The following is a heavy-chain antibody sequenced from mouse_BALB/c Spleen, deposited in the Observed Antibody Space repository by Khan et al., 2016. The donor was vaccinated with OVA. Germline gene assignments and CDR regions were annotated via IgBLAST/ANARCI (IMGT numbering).Heavy chain of an antibody. V-gene: IGHV2-9*02. CDR2: IWAGGST. J-gene: IGHJ1*01. CDR1: GFSLTSYG. D-gene: IGHD1-1*01. Sequence: VQLQESGPGLVAPSQSLSITCTVSGFSLTSYGVHWVRQPPGKGLEWLGVIWAGGSTNYNSALLSRLSISKDNSKSQVFLKMNSLQTDDTAMYXCARDTTVESYWYFDVWGEGTTVTVSS. CDR3: ARDTTVESYWYFDV.